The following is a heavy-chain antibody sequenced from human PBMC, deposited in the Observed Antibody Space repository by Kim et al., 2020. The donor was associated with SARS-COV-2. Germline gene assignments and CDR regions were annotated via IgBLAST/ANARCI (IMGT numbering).Heavy chain of an antibody. J-gene: IGHJ4*02. D-gene: IGHD6-19*01. CDR2: IYSDGTI. CDR1: GFTVSSNY. Sequence: GGSLRLSCAVSGFTVSSNYMNWVRQAPGKGLEWVSVIYSDGTIYYADSVKGRFTISRDNSENTLYLQMKSLRAEDTAMYYCARLGRRAGYFDYWGQGTLV. V-gene: IGHV3-53*01. CDR3: ARLGRRAGYFDY.